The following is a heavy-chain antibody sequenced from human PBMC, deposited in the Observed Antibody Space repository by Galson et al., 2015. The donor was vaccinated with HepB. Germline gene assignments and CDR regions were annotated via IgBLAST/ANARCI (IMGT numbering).Heavy chain of an antibody. CDR2: ISGDTYGK. Sequence: APGKGLQWVAGISGDTYGKYYTDSVKGRFTISRDNSNNRLYLQMTNMRADDTATYYCAKGRGWYTGFDSWGQGALVTVS. J-gene: IGHJ4*02. V-gene: IGHV3-23*01. CDR3: AKGRGWYTGFDS. D-gene: IGHD6-19*01.